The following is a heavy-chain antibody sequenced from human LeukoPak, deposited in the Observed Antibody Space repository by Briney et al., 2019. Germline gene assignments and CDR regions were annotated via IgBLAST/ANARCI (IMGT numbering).Heavy chain of an antibody. Sequence: GGSLRLSCAASGFTFSSYAMSWVRQAPGKGLEWVSAMSGSGGSTYYADSVKGRFTISRDNSQNTLYLQMNSLRAEDTAVYYCAKGHGSGTYWVFNDWGQGTLVTVSS. J-gene: IGHJ4*02. CDR1: GFTFSSYA. V-gene: IGHV3-23*01. CDR3: AKGHGSGTYWVFND. CDR2: MSGSGGST. D-gene: IGHD3-10*01.